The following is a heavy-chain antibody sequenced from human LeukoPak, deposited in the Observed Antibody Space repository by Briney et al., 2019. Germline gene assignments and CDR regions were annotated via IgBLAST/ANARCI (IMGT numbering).Heavy chain of an antibody. CDR3: ARGRPYFDY. CDR1: GFTVSSNY. Sequence: GGSLRLSCAASGFTVSSNYMSWVRQAPGKGLEWISVIYSGGKTYYADSVKGRFTISRDSPKNTPYLQMNSLRAEDTAVYYCARGRPYFDYWGQGTLVTVSS. V-gene: IGHV3-53*01. J-gene: IGHJ4*02. D-gene: IGHD2-21*01. CDR2: IYSGGKT.